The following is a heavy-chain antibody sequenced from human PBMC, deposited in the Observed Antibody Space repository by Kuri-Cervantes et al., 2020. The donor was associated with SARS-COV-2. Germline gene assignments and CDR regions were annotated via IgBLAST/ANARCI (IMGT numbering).Heavy chain of an antibody. V-gene: IGHV1-46*01. J-gene: IGHJ5*02. Sequence: ASVKVSCKASGYTFTSYYVHWVRQAPGQGLEWMGIINPGGGSTSYAQKFQGRVIMTRDTSTSTVYMELSSLRSEDTAVYYCARASGVDLFDPWGKGTLVTVSS. D-gene: IGHD1-26*01. CDR3: ARASGVDLFDP. CDR1: GYTFTSYY. CDR2: INPGGGST.